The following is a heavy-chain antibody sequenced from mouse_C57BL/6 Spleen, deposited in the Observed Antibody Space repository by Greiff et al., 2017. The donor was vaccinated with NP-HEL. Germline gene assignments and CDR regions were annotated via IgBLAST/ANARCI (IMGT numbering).Heavy chain of an antibody. V-gene: IGHV1-15*01. CDR2: IDPETGGT. Sequence: QVQLQQSGAELVRPGASVTLSCKASGYTFTDYEMHWVKQTPVHGLEWIGAIDPETGGTAYNQKFKGKAILTADKSSSTAYMELRSLTSEDSAVYYCTRSTLITTVVAPFDDWGQGTTLTVSS. CDR1: GYTFTDYE. D-gene: IGHD1-1*01. J-gene: IGHJ2*01. CDR3: TRSTLITTVVAPFDD.